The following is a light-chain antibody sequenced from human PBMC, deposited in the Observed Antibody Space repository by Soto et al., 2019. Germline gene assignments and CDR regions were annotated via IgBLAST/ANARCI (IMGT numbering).Light chain of an antibody. CDR3: QQSYSTPIT. V-gene: IGKV1-39*01. J-gene: IGKJ5*01. CDR2: AAS. CDR1: QSISSY. Sequence: DIQMTQSPSSLSASVGDRVTITCRASQSISSYLNWYQQKPGKAPKLLIYAASSLQSGVPSRFSGSGSGTDFTLTISSLQPEDFATYYCQQSYSTPITLGPGTRLEIK.